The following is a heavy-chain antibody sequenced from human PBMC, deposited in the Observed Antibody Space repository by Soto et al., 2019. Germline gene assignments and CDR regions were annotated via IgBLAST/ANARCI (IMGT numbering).Heavy chain of an antibody. CDR3: ARETDYGDILDY. CDR1: GGSFSGYY. J-gene: IGHJ4*02. D-gene: IGHD4-17*01. Sequence: SETLSLTCAVYGGSFSGYYWSWIRQHPGKGLEWIGYIYYSGSTYYNPSLKSRVTISVDTSKNQFSLKLSSVTAADTAVYYCARETDYGDILDYWGQGTLVTVSS. V-gene: IGHV4-31*11. CDR2: IYYSGST.